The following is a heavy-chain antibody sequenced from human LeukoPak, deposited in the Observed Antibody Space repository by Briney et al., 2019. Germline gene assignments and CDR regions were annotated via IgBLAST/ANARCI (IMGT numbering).Heavy chain of an antibody. V-gene: IGHV3-7*01. CDR1: GFTFNNYW. CDR3: ARDRPQQWLVRGQRGYYYYMDV. D-gene: IGHD6-19*01. Sequence: GGSLRLSCAASGFTFNNYWMTWVRQAPGMGLEWVANIKQDGSEKYYVDSVKGRFTISKDIAKNSLYLQMNSLRAEDTAVYYCARDRPQQWLVRGQRGYYYYMDVWGKGTTVTISS. CDR2: IKQDGSEK. J-gene: IGHJ6*03.